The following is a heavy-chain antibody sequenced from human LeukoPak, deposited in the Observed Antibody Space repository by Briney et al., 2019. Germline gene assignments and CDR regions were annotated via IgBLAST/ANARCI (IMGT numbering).Heavy chain of an antibody. CDR1: GYTFTSYG. V-gene: IGHV1-18*01. D-gene: IGHD6-13*01. Sequence: ASVKVSCKASGYTFTSYGISWVRQAPGQGLEWMGWISAYNGNTNYAQKLQGRVTMTTDTSTNTAYMELRSLRSDDTAVYFCARVGGSSWYGRDCYYYMDVWGKGTTVTISS. CDR2: ISAYNGNT. J-gene: IGHJ6*03. CDR3: ARVGGSSWYGRDCYYYMDV.